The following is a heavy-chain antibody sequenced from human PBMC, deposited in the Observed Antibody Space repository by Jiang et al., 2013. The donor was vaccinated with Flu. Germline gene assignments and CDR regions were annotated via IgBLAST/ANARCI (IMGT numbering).Heavy chain of an antibody. V-gene: IGHV3-48*01. J-gene: IGHJ4*02. CDR2: ISSSSSTI. CDR1: FSSYS. CDR3: ARVSLADYYDSSGYYSGFGY. D-gene: IGHD3-22*01. Sequence: FSSYSMNWVRQAPGKGLEWVSYISSSSSTIYYADSVKGRFTISRDNAKNSLYLQMNSLRAEDTAVYYCARVSLADYYDSSGYYSGFGYWGQGTLVTVSS.